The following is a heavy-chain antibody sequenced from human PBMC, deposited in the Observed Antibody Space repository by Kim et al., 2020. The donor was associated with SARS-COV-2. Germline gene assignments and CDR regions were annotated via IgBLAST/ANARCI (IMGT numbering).Heavy chain of an antibody. CDR2: ISWNSGSI. CDR1: GFTFDDYA. V-gene: IGHV3-9*01. J-gene: IGHJ6*02. CDR3: AKDMYDYRQIYYYYGMDV. D-gene: IGHD4-4*01. Sequence: SLRLSCAASGFTFDDYAMHWVRQAPGKGLEWVSGISWNSGSIGYADSVKGRFTISRDNAKNSLYLQMNSLRAEDTALYYCAKDMYDYRQIYYYYGMDVWGQGTTVTVSS.